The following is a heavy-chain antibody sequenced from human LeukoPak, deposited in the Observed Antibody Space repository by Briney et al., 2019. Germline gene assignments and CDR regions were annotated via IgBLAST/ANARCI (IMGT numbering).Heavy chain of an antibody. D-gene: IGHD2-15*01. CDR3: ARDRRCSGGSCPFWYFDL. CDR1: GGSISSHY. J-gene: IGHJ2*01. CDR2: IYYSGST. V-gene: IGHV4-59*11. Sequence: PSETLSLTCTVSGGSISSHYWSWIRQPPGKGLEWIGYIYYSGSTNYNPSLKSRVTISVDTSKNQFSLKLSSVTAADTAVYYCARDRRCSGGSCPFWYFDLWGRGTLVTVSS.